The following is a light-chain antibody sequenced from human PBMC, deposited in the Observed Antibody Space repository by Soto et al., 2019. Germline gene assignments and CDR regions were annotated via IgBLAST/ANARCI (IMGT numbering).Light chain of an antibody. Sequence: EIVMTQSPATLSVSPGERATLSCRASQSVSSNLAWYQQKPGQAPRLLIYGASTRATGIPARFSGSGCGTEFTLTISSLQFEDFAVYYCQQYNNWPPWTFGQGTKLEIK. CDR3: QQYNNWPPWT. V-gene: IGKV3-15*01. CDR2: GAS. CDR1: QSVSSN. J-gene: IGKJ1*01.